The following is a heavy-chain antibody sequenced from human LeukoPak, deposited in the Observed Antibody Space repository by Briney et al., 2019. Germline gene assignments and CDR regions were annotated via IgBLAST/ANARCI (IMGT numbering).Heavy chain of an antibody. D-gene: IGHD1-26*01. J-gene: IGHJ4*02. CDR3: ARGDSGSSYRLFYFDF. V-gene: IGHV3-53*01. Sequence: GSLRLSCAASGFTVSNTYMSWVRQAPGKGLEWVSLIYSGGGTYSADPVKGRFTISRDISKNTLYLQMNSLRAEDTAVYYCARGDSGSSYRLFYFDFWGQGTLVTVSS. CDR1: GFTVSNTY. CDR2: IYSGGGT.